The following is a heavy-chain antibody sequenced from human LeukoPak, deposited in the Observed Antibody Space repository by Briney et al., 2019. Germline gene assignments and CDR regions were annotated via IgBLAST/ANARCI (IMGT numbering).Heavy chain of an antibody. CDR1: GFTFSSYA. Sequence: GGSLRLSCAASGFTFSSYAMHWVRQAPGKGLEWVAVISYDGSNKYYADSVKGRFTISRDNSKNTLYLQMNSLRAEDTAVYYCARDVDTAMVDDYYFDYWGQGTLVTVSS. J-gene: IGHJ4*02. CDR2: ISYDGSNK. CDR3: ARDVDTAMVDDYYFDY. D-gene: IGHD5-18*01. V-gene: IGHV3-30-3*01.